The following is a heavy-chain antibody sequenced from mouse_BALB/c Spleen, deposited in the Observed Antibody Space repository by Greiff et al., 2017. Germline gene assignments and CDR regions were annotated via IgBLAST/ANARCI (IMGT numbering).Heavy chain of an antibody. J-gene: IGHJ4*01. Sequence: VQLQQSGPELVKPGASVKISCKASGYTFTDYNMHWVKQSHGKSLEWIGYIYPYNGGTGYNQKFKSKATLTVDNSSSTAYMELRSLTSEDSAVYYCARAGDGKMDYWGQGTSVTVSS. CDR3: ARAGDGKMDY. CDR1: GYTFTDYN. D-gene: IGHD2-1*01. CDR2: IYPYNGGT. V-gene: IGHV1S29*02.